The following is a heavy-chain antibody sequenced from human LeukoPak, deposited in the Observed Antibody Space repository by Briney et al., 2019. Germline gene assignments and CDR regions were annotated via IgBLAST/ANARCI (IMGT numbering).Heavy chain of an antibody. D-gene: IGHD1-26*01. V-gene: IGHV3-23*01. CDR1: GFTFSSYT. Sequence: GGSLRLSCATSGFTFSSYTMTWVRQAPGKGLEWVAIINNSGGTTYYVDSVKGRFTVSRDNSKNTLYLQMDTLRAEDTAVYYCTCQTYSGSRRFYSDHWGQGTLVTVSS. CDR2: INNSGGTT. J-gene: IGHJ4*02. CDR3: TCQTYSGSRRFYSDH.